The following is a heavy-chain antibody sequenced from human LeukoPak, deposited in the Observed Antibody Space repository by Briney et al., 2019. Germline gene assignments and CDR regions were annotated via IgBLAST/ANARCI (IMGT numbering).Heavy chain of an antibody. D-gene: IGHD2/OR15-2a*01. CDR2: IYYSGST. CDR1: GGSISSYY. J-gene: IGHJ6*02. Sequence: SETLSLTCTVSGGSISSYYWSWIRQPPGKGLEWIGYIYYSGSTNYNPSLKSRVTISVDTSKNQLSLKLTSVTAADTALYYCARGNSDYYYAMDVWGQGTAVTVSS. CDR3: ARGNSDYYYAMDV. V-gene: IGHV4-59*01.